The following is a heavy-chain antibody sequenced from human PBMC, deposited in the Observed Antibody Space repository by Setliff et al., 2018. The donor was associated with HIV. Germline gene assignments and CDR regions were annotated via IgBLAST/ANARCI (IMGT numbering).Heavy chain of an antibody. D-gene: IGHD3-3*01. V-gene: IGHV4-39*07. CDR2: ISSSGST. CDR3: ARGSTYYDFWSGSYYYYMDV. J-gene: IGHJ6*03. CDR1: GGSMTSSNYY. Sequence: SETLSLTCTVSGGSMTSSNYYWGWIRQSPGRGLEWIGSISSSGSTTYHPSLRSRVTVSAATSKNQFSLKLSSVTAADTAVYYCARGSTYYDFWSGSYYYYMDVWGKGTTVTVSS.